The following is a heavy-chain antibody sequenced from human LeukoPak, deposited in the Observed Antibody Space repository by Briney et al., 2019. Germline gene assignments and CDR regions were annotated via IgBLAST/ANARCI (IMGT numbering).Heavy chain of an antibody. D-gene: IGHD6-19*01. Sequence: GGSLRLSCAASGFTFSSYSMNWVRQAPGKGLEWVSSISSSSSYIYYADSVKGRFTISRDNAKNSLYLQMSSLTAENTAVYFCARDLRSGWNPNVLDIWGQGTMVTVSS. CDR2: ISSSSSYI. V-gene: IGHV3-21*01. CDR1: GFTFSSYS. CDR3: ARDLRSGWNPNVLDI. J-gene: IGHJ3*02.